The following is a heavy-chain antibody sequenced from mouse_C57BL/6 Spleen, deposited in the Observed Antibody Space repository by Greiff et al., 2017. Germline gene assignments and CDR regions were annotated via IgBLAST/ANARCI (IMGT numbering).Heavy chain of an antibody. CDR2: IDPEDGDT. V-gene: IGHV14-1*01. Sequence: EVQLQQSGAELVRPGASVKLSCTASGFNIKDYYMHWVKQRPEQGLEWIGRIDPEDGDTEYAPKFQGKATLTADTSSNPAYLQLSSLTSEDTAVYYCTTGIYYYGSSLFDYWGQGTTLTVSS. J-gene: IGHJ2*01. D-gene: IGHD1-1*01. CDR1: GFNIKDYY. CDR3: TTGIYYYGSSLFDY.